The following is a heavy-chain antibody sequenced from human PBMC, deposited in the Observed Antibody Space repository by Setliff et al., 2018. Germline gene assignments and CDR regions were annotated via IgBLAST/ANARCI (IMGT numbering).Heavy chain of an antibody. J-gene: IGHJ4*02. CDR2: ISGLHFET. CDR3: RVWIGDLSRDF. D-gene: IGHD3-10*01. V-gene: IGHV3-23*01. Sequence: SLRLSCTPSGFNFYDFALSWVRQAPGKGLEWVSVISGLHFETSYAESVRGRFIISRDNSKNTFDLQMNSLRAEDTAVYYCRVWIGDLSRDFWGRGTLVTVSS. CDR1: GFNFYDFA.